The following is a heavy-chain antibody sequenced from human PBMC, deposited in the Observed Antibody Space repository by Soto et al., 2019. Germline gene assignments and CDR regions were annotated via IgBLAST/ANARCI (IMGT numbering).Heavy chain of an antibody. Sequence: GGSLRLSCAASGFTFSSYAMSWVRQAPGKGLEWVSAISGSGGSTYYADSVKGRFTISRDNSKNTLYLQMNSLRAEDTAVYYCAKALRGITMVRGVISHYYYYMDVWGKGTTVTVSS. CDR2: ISGSGGST. V-gene: IGHV3-23*01. D-gene: IGHD3-10*01. CDR3: AKALRGITMVRGVISHYYYYMDV. J-gene: IGHJ6*03. CDR1: GFTFSSYA.